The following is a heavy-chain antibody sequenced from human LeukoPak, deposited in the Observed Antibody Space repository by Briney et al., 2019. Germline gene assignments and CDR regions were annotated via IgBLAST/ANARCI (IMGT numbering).Heavy chain of an antibody. V-gene: IGHV1-69*13. CDR3: AYCRVVTGGWFDP. J-gene: IGHJ5*02. CDR2: IIPIFGTA. CDR1: GGTFSSYA. Sequence: GASVKVSCKASGGTFSSYAISWVRQAPGQGLEWMGGIIPIFGTANYAQKFQGRVTITADESTSTAYMELSSLRSEDTAVYYCAYCRVVTGGWFDPWGQGTLVTVSS. D-gene: IGHD3-22*01.